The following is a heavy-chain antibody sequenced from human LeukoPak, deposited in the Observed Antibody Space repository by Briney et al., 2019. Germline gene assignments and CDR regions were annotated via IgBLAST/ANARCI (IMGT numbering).Heavy chain of an antibody. Sequence: GGSLRLSCAASGFTFSSYAMSWVRQAPGKGLEWVSAISGSGGSTYYADSVKGRFTISRDNSKNTLYLQMNSLRAEDTAVYYCASPEVLSGYDLTSRFDYWGQGTLVTVSS. CDR3: ASPEVLSGYDLTSRFDY. V-gene: IGHV3-23*01. CDR2: ISGSGGST. D-gene: IGHD5-12*01. CDR1: GFTFSSYA. J-gene: IGHJ4*02.